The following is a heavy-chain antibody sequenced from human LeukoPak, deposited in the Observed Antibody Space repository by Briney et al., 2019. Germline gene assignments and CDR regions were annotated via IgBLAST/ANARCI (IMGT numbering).Heavy chain of an antibody. CDR2: ISYDGSNK. V-gene: IGHV3-30*04. D-gene: IGHD2-2*01. J-gene: IGHJ5*02. CDR1: GFTFSSYA. CDR3: ARDLIVVTTQFDP. Sequence: GGSLRLSCAASGFTFSSYAMHWVRQAPGKGLEGVAVISYDGSNKYYADSVKGRFTISRDNSKNTLYLQRNSLRAEDTAVYYCARDLIVVTTQFDPWGQGTLVTVSS.